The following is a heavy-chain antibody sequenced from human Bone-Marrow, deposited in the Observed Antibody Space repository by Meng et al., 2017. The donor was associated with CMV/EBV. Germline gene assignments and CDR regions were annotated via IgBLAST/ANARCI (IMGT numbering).Heavy chain of an antibody. J-gene: IGHJ4*02. Sequence: SETLSLTCAVYGGSFSGYYWSWIRQPPGKGLEWIGEINHSGSTNYNPSLKSRVTISVDTSKNQFSLKLSSVTAADTAVYYCARGPRGFSHRYCSSTSCYHPFAYWGQGKLVNVAS. V-gene: IGHV4-34*01. CDR1: GGSFSGYY. CDR3: ARGPRGFSHRYCSSTSCYHPFAY. CDR2: INHSGST. D-gene: IGHD2-2*01.